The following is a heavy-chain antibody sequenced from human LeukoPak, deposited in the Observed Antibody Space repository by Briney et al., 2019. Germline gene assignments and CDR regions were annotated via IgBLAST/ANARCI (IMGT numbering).Heavy chain of an antibody. Sequence: PSETLSLTCTVSGGSMTSYYWSWIRQPPGKGLEWIGEINHSGTTNYNPSLKSRLTMSVDPSKNQFSLKLTSATAADTAVYYCAREGSYSGSGSPPLDYWGQGTLVTVSS. V-gene: IGHV4-34*01. J-gene: IGHJ4*02. CDR3: AREGSYSGSGSPPLDY. CDR2: INHSGTT. CDR1: GGSMTSYY. D-gene: IGHD3-10*01.